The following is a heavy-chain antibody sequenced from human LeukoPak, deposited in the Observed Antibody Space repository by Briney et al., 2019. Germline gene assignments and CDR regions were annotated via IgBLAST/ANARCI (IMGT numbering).Heavy chain of an antibody. CDR2: IKQDGSEK. V-gene: IGHV3-7*01. Sequence: GGSLRLSCAASGFTFSSYWMSWVRQAPGKGLEWVANIKQDGSEKYYVDSVKGQFTISRDNAKNSLYLQMNSLRAEDTAVYYCARDLYYYDSSGYEWGQGTLVTVSS. CDR1: GFTFSSYW. D-gene: IGHD3-22*01. CDR3: ARDLYYYDSSGYE. J-gene: IGHJ4*02.